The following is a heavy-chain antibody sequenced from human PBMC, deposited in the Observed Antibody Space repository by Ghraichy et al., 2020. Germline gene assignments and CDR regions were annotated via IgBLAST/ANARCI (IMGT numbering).Heavy chain of an antibody. J-gene: IGHJ4*02. CDR1: GGTFSSYA. Sequence: SVKVSCKASGGTFSSYAISWVRQAPGQGLEWMGGIIPIFGIANYAQKFQGRVTITADKSTSTAYMELSSLRSEDTAVYYCAREYYYDSSGYYVDYWGQGTLVTVSS. CDR2: IIPIFGIA. V-gene: IGHV1-69*10. D-gene: IGHD3-22*01. CDR3: AREYYYDSSGYYVDY.